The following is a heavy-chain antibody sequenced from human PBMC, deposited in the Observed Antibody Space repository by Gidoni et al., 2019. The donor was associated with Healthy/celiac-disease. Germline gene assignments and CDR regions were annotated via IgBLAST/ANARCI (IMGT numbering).Heavy chain of an antibody. D-gene: IGHD3-10*01. CDR2: INHSGST. CDR3: ASQYGSGTTPYDY. CDR1: GGSFSGYY. V-gene: IGHV4-34*01. J-gene: IGHJ4*02. Sequence: QVQLQQWGAGLLKPSETLSLTCAVYGGSFSGYYWSWIRQPPGKGLEWIGEINHSGSTNYNPSLKSRVTISVDTSKNQFSLKLSSVTAADTAVYYCASQYGSGTTPYDYWGQGTLVTVSS.